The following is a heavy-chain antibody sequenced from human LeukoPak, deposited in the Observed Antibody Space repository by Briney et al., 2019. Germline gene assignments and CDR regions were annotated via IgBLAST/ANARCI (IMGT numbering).Heavy chain of an antibody. CDR1: GFTVSSNY. D-gene: IGHD5-18*01. CDR2: IYSGDST. CDR3: ARAGRSLWPPEYYFDY. V-gene: IGHV3-53*01. Sequence: PGGSLRLSCAASGFTVSSNYMNWVRQAPGKGLEWVSVIYSGDSTYYADSVKGRFTISRDNSKNTLYFQMNSLRAEDTAVYYCARAGRSLWPPEYYFDYWGQGTLVTVSS. J-gene: IGHJ4*02.